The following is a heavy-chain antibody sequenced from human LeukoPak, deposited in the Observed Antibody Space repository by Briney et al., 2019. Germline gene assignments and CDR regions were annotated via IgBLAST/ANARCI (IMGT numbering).Heavy chain of an antibody. CDR2: ISGSGGRT. V-gene: IGHV3-23*01. D-gene: IGHD3-10*01. Sequence: GGSLRLSCAASGFTFSSDVMSWVRQAPGKGLEWVSAISGSGGRTYYADSVKGRFTISRDNSKNTLYLQMNSLRAEDTAVYYCAKGSAITMVRGVIVGYFDYWGQGTLVTVSS. CDR1: GFTFSSDV. J-gene: IGHJ4*02. CDR3: AKGSAITMVRGVIVGYFDY.